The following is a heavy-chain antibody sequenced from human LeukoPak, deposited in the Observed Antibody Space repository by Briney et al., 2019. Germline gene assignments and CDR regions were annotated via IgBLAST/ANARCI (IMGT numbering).Heavy chain of an antibody. D-gene: IGHD2-2*01. Sequence: GESLKISCKAAGYIFTNYWIGWVRQIPGKGLEWMGIIYPGASDIRYSPSFQGQGTISADKSITTAYLQWSSLKASDTAMYYCARHRIPTDTHRTSDSFDIWGQGAMVTVSS. CDR3: ARHRIPTDTHRTSDSFDI. J-gene: IGHJ3*02. CDR1: GYIFTNYW. V-gene: IGHV5-51*01. CDR2: IYPGASDI.